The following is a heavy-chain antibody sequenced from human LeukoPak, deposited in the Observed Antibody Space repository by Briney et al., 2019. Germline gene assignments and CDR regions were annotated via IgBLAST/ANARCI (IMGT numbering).Heavy chain of an antibody. V-gene: IGHV3-30*18. CDR3: AKGVRYNIGY. CDR1: GFTFSSYG. J-gene: IGHJ4*02. Sequence: PGGSLRLSCAASGFTFSSYGMHWVRQAPGQGLEWVAVISYDGSNKYYADSVKGRFTISRDNSKNTLYLQMNSLRSEDTAVYYCAKGVRYNIGYWGQGPLVTVSA. CDR2: ISYDGSNK. D-gene: IGHD1-1*01.